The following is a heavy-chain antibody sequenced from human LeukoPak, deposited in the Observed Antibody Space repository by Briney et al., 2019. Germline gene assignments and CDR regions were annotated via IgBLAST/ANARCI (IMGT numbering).Heavy chain of an antibody. Sequence: GGSLRLSCAASGFTFSSYGMHWVRQAPGKGLEWVAFIRYDGSNKYYADSVKGRFTISRDNSKNTLYLQMNSLRAEDTAVYYCANLDNWKSDAFDIWGQGTMVTVSS. D-gene: IGHD1-20*01. CDR1: GFTFSSYG. J-gene: IGHJ3*02. V-gene: IGHV3-30*02. CDR3: ANLDNWKSDAFDI. CDR2: IRYDGSNK.